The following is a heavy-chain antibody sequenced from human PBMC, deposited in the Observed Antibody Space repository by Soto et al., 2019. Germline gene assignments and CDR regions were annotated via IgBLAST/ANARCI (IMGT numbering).Heavy chain of an antibody. V-gene: IGHV1-18*01. CDR1: GYPFTSNR. D-gene: IGHD3-16*02. CDR3: ARSSGGVFGIIIEGSNWSAP. CDR2: ISPHNGNA. Sequence: GASVKVSCKTSGYPFTSNRLSWVRRAPGQGLEWMGWISPHNGNAKYAQKFQGRITMTTDTSTSTVYMELRSLRSEDTAVYYCARSSGGVFGIIIEGSNWSAPWGQGSLVTVSS. J-gene: IGHJ5*02.